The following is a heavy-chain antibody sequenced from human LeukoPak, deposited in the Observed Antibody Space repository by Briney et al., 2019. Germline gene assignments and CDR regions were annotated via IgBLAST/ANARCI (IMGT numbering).Heavy chain of an antibody. CDR2: FSDNSGST. V-gene: IGHV3-23*01. D-gene: IGHD6-19*01. CDR1: GFTFRTFA. J-gene: IGHJ4*02. CDR3: AKVYTTGWSYFDY. Sequence: GGSLRLSCAASGFTFRTFAMSWVRQAPGKGLEWVSGFSDNSGSTYYVDSVKGRFTISRDNSKDTLYLQMDGLRAEDTAIYYCAKVYTTGWSYFDYWGQGILVTVSS.